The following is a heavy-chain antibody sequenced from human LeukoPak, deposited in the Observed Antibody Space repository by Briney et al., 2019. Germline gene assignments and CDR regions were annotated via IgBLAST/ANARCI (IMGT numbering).Heavy chain of an antibody. CDR1: GFTFSNSA. V-gene: IGHV3-7*01. D-gene: IGHD1-26*01. Sequence: GGSLRLSCAASGFTFSNSAMSRVRQAPGKGLEWVANIDKHGFGKYYVDSVRGRFAISRDYASNSVFPQMDSLRADDTSVYYCARDAGWGYYDLWGQGTPVTVSS. CDR3: ARDAGWGYYDL. CDR2: IDKHGFGK. J-gene: IGHJ4*02.